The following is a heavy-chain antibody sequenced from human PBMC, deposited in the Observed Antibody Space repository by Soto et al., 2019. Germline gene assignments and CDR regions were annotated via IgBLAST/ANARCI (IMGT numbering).Heavy chain of an antibody. D-gene: IGHD1-26*01. Sequence: ASETLSLTCTVSGGSISSYYWSWIRQPPGKGLEWIGYIYYSGSTNYNPSLKSRVTISVDTSKNQFSLKVRSVTAADTAVYYCARRYGGNFDYWGQGTLVTVS. CDR1: GGSISSYY. J-gene: IGHJ4*02. CDR2: IYYSGST. CDR3: ARRYGGNFDY. V-gene: IGHV4-59*01.